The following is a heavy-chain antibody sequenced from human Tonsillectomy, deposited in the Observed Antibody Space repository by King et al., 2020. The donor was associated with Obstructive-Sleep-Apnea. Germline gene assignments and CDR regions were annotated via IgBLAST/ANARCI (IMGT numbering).Heavy chain of an antibody. J-gene: IGHJ3*02. CDR1: GFTFSSYG. CDR2: IWYDGSNK. CDR3: ARGDGYNHDAFDI. Sequence: VQLVESGGGVVQPGRSLRLSCAASGFTFSSYGMHWVRQAPGKGLEWVAVIWYDGSNKDYGDSVKGRFTISRDNSKNTLYLQMNSLRAEDTAVYYCARGDGYNHDAFDIWGQGTMVTVSS. V-gene: IGHV3-33*01. D-gene: IGHD5-24*01.